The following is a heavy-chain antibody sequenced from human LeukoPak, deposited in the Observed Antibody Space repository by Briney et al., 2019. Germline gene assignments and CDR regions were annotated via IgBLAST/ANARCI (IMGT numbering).Heavy chain of an antibody. J-gene: IGHJ4*02. CDR1: GFTFSSYW. CDR3: ERDDYYYGSGSYYKGLDY. V-gene: IGHV3-7*03. CDR2: IKQDGSDK. D-gene: IGHD3-10*01. Sequence: AGGPLRLSCAASGFTFSSYWMSWVRQAPGKGLEWVANIKQDGSDKYYVDSVKGRFTISRDNAKNSLYLQMNSLRAEDTAVYYCERDDYYYGSGSYYKGLDYWGQGTLVTVSS.